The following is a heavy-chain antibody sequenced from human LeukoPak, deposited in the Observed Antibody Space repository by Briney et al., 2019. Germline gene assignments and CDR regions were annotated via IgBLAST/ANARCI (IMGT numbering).Heavy chain of an antibody. CDR2: IYYSGST. CDR3: ARDIGYRYYMDV. J-gene: IGHJ6*03. V-gene: IGHV4-59*01. CDR1: GGSISSYY. Sequence: SETLSLTCTVSGGSISSYYWSWIRQPPGKGLEWIGYIYYSGSTNYNPSLKSRVTISVDTSKNQFSLKLSCVTAADTAVYYCARDIGYRYYMDVWGKGTTVTVSS. D-gene: IGHD5-18*01.